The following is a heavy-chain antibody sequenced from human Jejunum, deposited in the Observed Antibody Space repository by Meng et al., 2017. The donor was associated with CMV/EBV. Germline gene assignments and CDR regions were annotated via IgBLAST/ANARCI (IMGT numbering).Heavy chain of an antibody. Sequence: GYRFTTYTITWVRQAPGQGLEWMGWINPYDGHTNFAESLQGRLTMTTDTSSSTAYMELRSLRSDDTAVYYCARGRVTYSSTSSLQFWGQGSLVTVSS. CDR3: ARGRVTYSSTSSLQF. J-gene: IGHJ4*02. CDR1: GYRFTTYT. CDR2: INPYDGHT. V-gene: IGHV1-18*01. D-gene: IGHD4-11*01.